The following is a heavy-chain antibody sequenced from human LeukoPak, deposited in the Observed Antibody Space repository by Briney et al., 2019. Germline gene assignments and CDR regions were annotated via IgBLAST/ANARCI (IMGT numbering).Heavy chain of an antibody. J-gene: IGHJ6*03. Sequence: SGPTLVNPTQTLTLTCTFSGFSLSTSGMCVSWIRQPPGKALEWLARIDWDDDKYYSTSLKTRLTISKDTSKNQVVLTMTNMDPVDTATYYCARSRYSGSYYYYYYMDVWGKGTTVTVSS. V-gene: IGHV2-70*11. CDR3: ARSRYSGSYYYYYYMDV. CDR1: GFSLSTSGMC. D-gene: IGHD1-26*01. CDR2: IDWDDDK.